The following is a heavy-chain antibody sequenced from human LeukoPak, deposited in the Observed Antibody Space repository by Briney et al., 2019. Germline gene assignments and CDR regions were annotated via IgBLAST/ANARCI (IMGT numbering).Heavy chain of an antibody. V-gene: IGHV4-59*08. CDR3: ARLVAANYFDY. Sequence: SETLSLTCTVSGGSIRSYYWSWIRQPPAKGLEWIGYIYHSGSTDYNPSLKSRVTISVDTSKNQFSLKLSSVTAADTAVYYCARLVAANYFDYWGQGTLVTVSS. D-gene: IGHD5-12*01. CDR1: GGSIRSYY. CDR2: IYHSGST. J-gene: IGHJ4*02.